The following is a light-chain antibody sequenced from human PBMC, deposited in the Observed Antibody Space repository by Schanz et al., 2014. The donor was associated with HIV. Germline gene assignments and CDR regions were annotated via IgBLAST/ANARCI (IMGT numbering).Light chain of an antibody. CDR1: QSIGSN. CDR2: GAS. J-gene: IGKJ3*01. CDR3: QQYGTSPLFT. V-gene: IGKV3-20*01. Sequence: EIVLTQSPGTLSLSPGERATLSCRASQSIGSNLAWYQQKPGQAPRLLIYGASTRAPSFPARFSGSGSGTDFTLTISRLEPEDFAVYYCQQYGTSPLFTFGPGTKVDVK.